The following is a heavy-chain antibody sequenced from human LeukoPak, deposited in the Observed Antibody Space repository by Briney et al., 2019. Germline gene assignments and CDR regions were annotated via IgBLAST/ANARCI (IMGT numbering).Heavy chain of an antibody. CDR2: ISYDGSNK. D-gene: IGHD1-26*01. CDR3: ARGGSYWDIDY. J-gene: IGHJ4*02. V-gene: IGHV3-30-3*01. CDR1: GFTFSSYA. Sequence: GGSLRLSCAASGFTFSSYAMHWVRQAPGKGLEWVAVISYDGSNKYYADSVKGRFTISRDNSKNTLYLQMNSLRAEDTAAYYCARGGSYWDIDYWGQGTLVTVPS.